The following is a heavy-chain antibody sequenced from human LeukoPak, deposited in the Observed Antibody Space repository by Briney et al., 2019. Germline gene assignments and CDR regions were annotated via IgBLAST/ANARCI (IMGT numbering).Heavy chain of an antibody. V-gene: IGHV3-30-3*01. CDR3: ARDSSGWFDY. CDR2: ISYDGSNK. J-gene: IGHJ4*02. D-gene: IGHD6-19*01. Sequence: GSLRLSCAASGFTFSSYAMHWVRQAPGKGLEWVAVISYDGSNKYYADSVKGRFTISRDNSKNTLYLQMNSLRAEDTAVYYCARDSSGWFDYWGQGTLVTVSS. CDR1: GFTFSSYA.